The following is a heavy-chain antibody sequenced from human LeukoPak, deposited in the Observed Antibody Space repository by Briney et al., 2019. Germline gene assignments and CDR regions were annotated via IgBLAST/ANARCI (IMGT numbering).Heavy chain of an antibody. Sequence: PSDPVPLLCTVSCGSLTNNVYHWAGIPQPPGKGLEWIGSIYYSGSTHYNPSPKSRLTISVDTSKNQFSLKLSSVTAADTAVYYCARNETTGLQRTPYYHSYVDVWGKGTTVTVSS. CDR2: IYYSGST. CDR3: ARNETTGLQRTPYYHSYVDV. J-gene: IGHJ6*03. D-gene: IGHD4-11*01. CDR1: CGSLTNNVYH. V-gene: IGHV4-39*01.